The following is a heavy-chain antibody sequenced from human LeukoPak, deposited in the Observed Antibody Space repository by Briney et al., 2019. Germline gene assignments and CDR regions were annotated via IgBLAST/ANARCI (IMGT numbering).Heavy chain of an antibody. CDR3: AKGRGSTRTGFDP. J-gene: IGHJ5*02. CDR2: ISGSGGST. D-gene: IGHD1-1*01. CDR1: GFTFSSYA. V-gene: IGHV3-23*01. Sequence: GGSLRLSCAAAGFTFSSYAMSWVRQAPGKGREWVSAISGSGGSTYYADSVKGRFTISRDNSKNTLYLQMNSLRAEDTAVYYCAKGRGSTRTGFDPWGQGTLVTVSS.